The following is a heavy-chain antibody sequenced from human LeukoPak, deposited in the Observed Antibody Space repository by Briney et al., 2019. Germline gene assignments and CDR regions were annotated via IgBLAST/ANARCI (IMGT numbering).Heavy chain of an antibody. Sequence: ASVKVSCKASGYTFIYYYVHWVRQAPGEGLEWMGWINPNSGATNYAQKFEGRVTMTRDTSISTAYMELSGLRSDDTAVCFCASRATTVVTPGDYWGQGTLVTVSS. V-gene: IGHV1-2*02. CDR3: ASRATTVVTPGDY. D-gene: IGHD4-23*01. J-gene: IGHJ4*02. CDR1: GYTFIYYY. CDR2: INPNSGAT.